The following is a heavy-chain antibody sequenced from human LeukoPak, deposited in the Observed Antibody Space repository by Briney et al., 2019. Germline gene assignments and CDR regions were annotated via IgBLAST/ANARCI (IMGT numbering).Heavy chain of an antibody. Sequence: SETLSLTCTVSGGSISSYYWSWIRQPPGKGLEWIGYIYYSGSTNYNPSLKSRVTISVDTSKNQFSLKLSSVTAADTAVYYCARRVVVTASKNDAFDIWGQGTMVTVSS. CDR1: GGSISSYY. CDR3: ARRVVVTASKNDAFDI. V-gene: IGHV4-59*08. J-gene: IGHJ3*02. D-gene: IGHD2-21*02. CDR2: IYYSGST.